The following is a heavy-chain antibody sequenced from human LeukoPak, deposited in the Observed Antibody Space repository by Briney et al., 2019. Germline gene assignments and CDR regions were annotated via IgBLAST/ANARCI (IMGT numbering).Heavy chain of an antibody. CDR3: ARYRGTYGYYFDH. J-gene: IGHJ4*02. D-gene: IGHD5-24*01. V-gene: IGHV4-59*01. CDR1: GGSISSYY. Sequence: SETLSLTCSVSGGSISSYYWSWIRQSPENGLEWIGYIYNSGNTNYNLFLKSRVTISADTSKNQFSLKLTSVTAADTAVYCARYRGTYGYYFDHWGQGKLVIVSS. CDR2: IYNSGNT.